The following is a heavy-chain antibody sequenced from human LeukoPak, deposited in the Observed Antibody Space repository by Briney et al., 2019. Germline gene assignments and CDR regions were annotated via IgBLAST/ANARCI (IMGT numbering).Heavy chain of an antibody. Sequence: SETLSLTCAVSGGSITSSNWWSWVRQPPGKGLEWIGEIYHSGTTNYKPSLKSRVTISVDTSKNQFSLKLSSVTAADTAVYYCARGRGSSWHQKGGYFDYWGQGTLVTVSS. V-gene: IGHV4-4*02. D-gene: IGHD6-13*01. CDR3: ARGRGSSWHQKGGYFDY. J-gene: IGHJ4*02. CDR2: IYHSGTT. CDR1: GGSITSSNW.